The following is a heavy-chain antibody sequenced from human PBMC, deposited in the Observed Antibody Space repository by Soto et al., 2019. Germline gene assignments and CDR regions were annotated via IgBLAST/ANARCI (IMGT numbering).Heavy chain of an antibody. V-gene: IGHV1-18*01. J-gene: IGHJ6*02. CDR1: GYTFTSYG. CDR3: ARDKGTRGEYYYGMDV. Sequence: ASVKVSCKASGYTFTSYGISWVRQAPGQGLEWMGWISAYNGNTNYAQKLQGRVTMTPDTSTSTAYMELRSLRSDDTAVYYCARDKGTRGEYYYGMDVWGQGTTVTVSS. CDR2: ISAYNGNT. D-gene: IGHD3-16*01.